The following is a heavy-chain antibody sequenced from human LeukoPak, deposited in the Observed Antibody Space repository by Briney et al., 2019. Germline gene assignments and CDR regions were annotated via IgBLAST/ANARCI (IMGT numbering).Heavy chain of an antibody. CDR3: ATPSRVGERDGVQQWSPFDY. J-gene: IGHJ4*02. Sequence: ASVKVSCKVSGYTLTELSMHWVRQAPGKGLEWMGGFDPEDGETIYAQKFQGRVTMTEDTSTDTAYMELSSLRSEDTAVYYCATPSRVGERDGVQQWSPFDYWGQGTLVTVSS. D-gene: IGHD5-18*01. CDR1: GYTLTELS. V-gene: IGHV1-24*01. CDR2: FDPEDGET.